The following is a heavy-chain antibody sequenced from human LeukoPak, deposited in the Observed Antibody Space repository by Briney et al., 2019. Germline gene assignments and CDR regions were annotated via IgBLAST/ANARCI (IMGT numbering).Heavy chain of an antibody. J-gene: IGHJ3*02. D-gene: IGHD6-19*01. Sequence: SETLSLTCTVSGGSISSYYWSWIRQPPGKGLEWIGYIYYSGSTNYNPSLKSRVTISVDTSKNQFSLKLSSVTAADTAVYYCASSSGWYDAFDIWGQGTMVTVSS. V-gene: IGHV4-59*08. CDR2: IYYSGST. CDR1: GGSISSYY. CDR3: ASSSGWYDAFDI.